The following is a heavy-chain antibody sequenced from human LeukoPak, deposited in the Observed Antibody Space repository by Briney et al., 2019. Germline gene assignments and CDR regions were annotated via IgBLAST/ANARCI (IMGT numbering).Heavy chain of an antibody. CDR3: AREPVAGTLGANAFDI. V-gene: IGHV3-30-3*01. CDR2: ISYDGSNK. D-gene: IGHD6-19*01. J-gene: IGHJ3*02. Sequence: GGSLRLSCAASGFTFSSYAMHWVRQAPGKGLKWVAVISYDGSNKFYADSVKGRFTISRDNSKNTLYLQMSSLRAEDTAVYYCAREPVAGTLGANAFDIWGQGTMVTVSS. CDR1: GFTFSSYA.